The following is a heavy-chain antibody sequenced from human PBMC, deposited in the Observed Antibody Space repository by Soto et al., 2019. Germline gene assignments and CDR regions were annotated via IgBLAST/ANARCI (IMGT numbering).Heavy chain of an antibody. V-gene: IGHV3-53*01. CDR2: IYSGGST. J-gene: IGHJ5*02. D-gene: IGHD2-15*01. CDR1: GFTVSSNY. Sequence: GGSLRLSCAASGFTVSSNYMSWVRQAPGKGLEWVSVIYSGGSTYYADSVKGRVTISIDNSKNTLYLQMNSVRAEDTAVYYCARHDDCSGGPCSTGRWFDRWGQGTLVTVSS. CDR3: ARHDDCSGGPCSTGRWFDR.